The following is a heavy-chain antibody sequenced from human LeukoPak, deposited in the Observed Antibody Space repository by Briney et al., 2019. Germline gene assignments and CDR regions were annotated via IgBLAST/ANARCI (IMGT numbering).Heavy chain of an antibody. V-gene: IGHV4-31*03. J-gene: IGHJ6*02. D-gene: IGHD2-21*02. CDR3: ARDSDDLYGMDV. Sequence: PSQTLSLTCTVSGGSIGSGGYYWSWIRQHPGKGLEWIGYIYYSGSTYYNPSLKSRVTISVDTSKNQFSLKLSSVTAADTAVYYCARDSDDLYGMDVWGQGTTVTVSS. CDR1: GGSIGSGGYY. CDR2: IYYSGST.